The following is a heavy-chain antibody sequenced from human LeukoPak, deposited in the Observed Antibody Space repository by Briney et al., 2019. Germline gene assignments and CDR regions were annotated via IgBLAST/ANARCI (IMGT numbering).Heavy chain of an antibody. CDR2: FDPEDGET. D-gene: IGHD3-10*01. Sequence: ASVTVSFKCSVYTLTQLSMHWVRQAPGKGREGRGGFDPEDGETIYAQKFQGRVTMTEDTSTDTAYMELSSLRSEYTAVYYCATGGITMVRGVLYYFDYWGQGTLVTVSS. CDR3: ATGGITMVRGVLYYFDY. CDR1: VYTLTQLS. J-gene: IGHJ4*02. V-gene: IGHV1-24*01.